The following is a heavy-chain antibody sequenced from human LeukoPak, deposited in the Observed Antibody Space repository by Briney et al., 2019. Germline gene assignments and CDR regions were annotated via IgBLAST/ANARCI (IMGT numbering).Heavy chain of an antibody. CDR3: ARASTRDYVWGSYRYTDPLDY. D-gene: IGHD3-16*02. Sequence: PSETLSLTCTVSGGSISSYYWSWIRQPPGKGLEWIGYIYYSGSTNYNPSLKSRVTISVDTSKNQFSLKLSSVTAADTAVYYCARASTRDYVWGSYRYTDPLDYWGQGTLVTVSS. J-gene: IGHJ4*02. CDR2: IYYSGST. V-gene: IGHV4-59*01. CDR1: GGSISSYY.